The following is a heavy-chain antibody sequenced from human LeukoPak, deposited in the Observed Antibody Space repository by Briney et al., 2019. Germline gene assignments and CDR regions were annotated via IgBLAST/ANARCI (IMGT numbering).Heavy chain of an antibody. CDR3: AKDPDTAMLDYFDY. Sequence: GGSLRLSCAASGFTFSSYEMNWVRQAPGKGLEWVSYISSSGSTIYYADSVKGRFTISRDNSKNTLYLQMNSLRAEDTAVYYCAKDPDTAMLDYFDYWGQGTLVTVSS. D-gene: IGHD5-18*01. V-gene: IGHV3-48*03. CDR2: ISSSGSTI. J-gene: IGHJ4*02. CDR1: GFTFSSYE.